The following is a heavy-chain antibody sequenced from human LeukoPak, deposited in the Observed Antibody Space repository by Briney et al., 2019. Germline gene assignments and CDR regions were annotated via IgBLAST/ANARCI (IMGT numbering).Heavy chain of an antibody. CDR2: IKSDGST. V-gene: IGHV3-74*01. CDR3: ARAPSEIGGYYPEYFRH. D-gene: IGHD3-22*01. Sequence: PVGALRLSCAAPGFTFSTDWMHWVRQAPGGGVVWVSRIKSDGSTNYADSVKGRFTISRDNAKNTVSLQMNSLRAEDTGVYYCARAPSEIGGYYPEYFRHWGQGTLVTVSS. CDR1: GFTFSTDW. J-gene: IGHJ1*01.